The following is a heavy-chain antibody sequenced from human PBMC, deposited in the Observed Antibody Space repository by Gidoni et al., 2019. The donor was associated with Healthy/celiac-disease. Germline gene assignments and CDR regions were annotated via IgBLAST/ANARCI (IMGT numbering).Heavy chain of an antibody. CDR1: GYTFTSYY. D-gene: IGHD5-18*01. Sequence: QVQLVQSGAEVKKPGASVKVSCKASGYTFTSYYMHWVRPAPGQGLEWMGIINPSGGSTSYAQKFQGRVTMTRDTSTSTVYMELSSLRSEDTAVYYCARATDTAMHGAFWAFDIWGQGTMVTVSS. J-gene: IGHJ3*02. CDR3: ARATDTAMHGAFWAFDI. V-gene: IGHV1-46*03. CDR2: INPSGGST.